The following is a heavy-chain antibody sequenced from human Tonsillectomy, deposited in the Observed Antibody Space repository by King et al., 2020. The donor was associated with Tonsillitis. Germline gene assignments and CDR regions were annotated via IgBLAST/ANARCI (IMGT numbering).Heavy chain of an antibody. V-gene: IGHV3-23*04. J-gene: IGHJ4*02. D-gene: IGHD4-11*01. Sequence: VQLVESGGGLVQPGGSLRLSCAASGFTFSSYAMTWVRQAPGKGLEWVSSISGSVGSTYYADSVKGRFTISRDNSKNTLYLQMNSLRAEDTAIYYCAQLPNYRATDHLDFWGQGTLVTVSS. CDR1: GFTFSSYA. CDR2: ISGSVGST. CDR3: AQLPNYRATDHLDF.